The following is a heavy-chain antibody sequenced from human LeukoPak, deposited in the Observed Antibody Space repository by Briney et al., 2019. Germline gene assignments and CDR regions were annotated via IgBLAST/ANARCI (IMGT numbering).Heavy chain of an antibody. D-gene: IGHD3-22*01. CDR2: IIPIFGTA. V-gene: IGHV1-69*13. J-gene: IGHJ4*02. CDR1: GGTFSSYA. Sequence: SVKVSCKASGGTFSSYAISWVRQAPGQGLEWMGGIIPIFGTANYAQKFQGRVTITADESTGTAYMELSSLRSEDTAVYYCARVVYYDSSGHFDYWGQGTLVTVSS. CDR3: ARVVYYDSSGHFDY.